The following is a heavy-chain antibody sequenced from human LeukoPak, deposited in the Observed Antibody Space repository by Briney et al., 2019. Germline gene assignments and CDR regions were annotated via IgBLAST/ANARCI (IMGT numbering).Heavy chain of an antibody. CDR2: IIPMFGAV. Sequence: ASVKVSCKASGGTFSSYVISWVRQAPGQGLQWMGGIIPMFGAVDYAQKFQGRVTITAGKSTGTAYMELSSLRSEDTAVYYCVRDYDISGPQKNFFDYWGQGTLVTVSS. D-gene: IGHD3-22*01. J-gene: IGHJ4*02. V-gene: IGHV1-69*06. CDR3: VRDYDISGPQKNFFDY. CDR1: GGTFSSYV.